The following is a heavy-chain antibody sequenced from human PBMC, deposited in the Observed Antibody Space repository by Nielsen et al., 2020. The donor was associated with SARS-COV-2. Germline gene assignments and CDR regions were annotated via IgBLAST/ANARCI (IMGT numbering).Heavy chain of an antibody. CDR1: GFTFSRHD. V-gene: IGHV1-69*04. D-gene: IGHD5-12*01. CDR3: ARSATNLIYWYFDL. Sequence: SVKVSCKGSGFTFSRHDHGITWVRQAPGQGPEWMGRIIPMVDIRDYAQSFQGRVTITADKSTSTAYMELSSLSSEDTALYYCARSATNLIYWYFDLWGRGTLVTVSS. CDR2: IIPMVDIR. J-gene: IGHJ2*01.